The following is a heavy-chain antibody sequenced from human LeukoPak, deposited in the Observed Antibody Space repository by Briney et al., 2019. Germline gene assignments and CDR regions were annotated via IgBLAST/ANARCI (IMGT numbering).Heavy chain of an antibody. CDR2: IDWDDDK. V-gene: IGHV2-70*11. J-gene: IGHJ4*02. Sequence: SGPMLVNPTQTLTLTCSFSGFSLSTSGMCVSWIRQPPGKDLEWLARIDWDDDKYYSTSLKTRLTISKDTSKNQVVLTMTNMDPVDTATYYCARTHSGSYYPLDYWGQGTLVTVSS. D-gene: IGHD1-26*01. CDR3: ARTHSGSYYPLDY. CDR1: GFSLSTSGMC.